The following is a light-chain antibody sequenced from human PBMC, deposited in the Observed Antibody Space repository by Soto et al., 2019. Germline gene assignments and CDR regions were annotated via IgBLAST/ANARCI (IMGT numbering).Light chain of an antibody. CDR1: QSVSSSY. CDR2: GAS. J-gene: IGKJ1*01. V-gene: IGKV3-20*01. CDR3: QHYGSSPT. Sequence: EIVLTQSPGTLSLSPGERATLSCRASQSVSSSYLACYQQKPGQAPRLLIYGASSRATGIPDRFSGSGSGTDSTLTISRLEPEDFAVYYCQHYGSSPTFGQGTKVDIK.